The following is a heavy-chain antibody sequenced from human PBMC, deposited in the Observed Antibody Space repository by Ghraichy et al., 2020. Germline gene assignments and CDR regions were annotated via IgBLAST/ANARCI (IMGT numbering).Heavy chain of an antibody. CDR1: GFTFSSYG. Sequence: GESLRLSCAASGFTFSSYGMYWVRQAPGKGLEWVAFIRYDGSNKYYADSVKGRFTISRDNSKNTLYLQMNSLRAEDTAVYYCANLDPYDSSGYYYTPYYYYGMDVWGQGTTVTVSS. CDR3: ANLDPYDSSGYYYTPYYYYGMDV. CDR2: IRYDGSNK. J-gene: IGHJ6*02. V-gene: IGHV3-30*02. D-gene: IGHD3-22*01.